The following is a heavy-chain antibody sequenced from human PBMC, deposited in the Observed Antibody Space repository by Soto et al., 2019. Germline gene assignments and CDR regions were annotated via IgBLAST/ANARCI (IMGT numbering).Heavy chain of an antibody. J-gene: IGHJ4*02. CDR3: ARSVNRGYSYGYGH. D-gene: IGHD5-18*01. CDR1: CGAITNYY. CDR2: SYHTGIT. V-gene: IGHV4-59*01. Sequence: PSGNLSLTCSVSCGAITNYYWNWIRQTPGKGLEWIGYSYHTGITIKNPSLKSRVTRSLYTSKNHLALNLTSVTAADTAIYYCARSVNRGYSYGYGHWGQGTLVTVSS.